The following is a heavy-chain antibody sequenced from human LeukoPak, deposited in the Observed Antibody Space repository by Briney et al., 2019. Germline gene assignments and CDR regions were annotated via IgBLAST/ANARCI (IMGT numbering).Heavy chain of an antibody. Sequence: PGGSLRLSCAASGFTVSSNYMSLVRQAPGKGLEWVSVIYSGGSTYYADSVKGRFTISRDNSKNTLYLQMNSLRAEDTAVYYCASLETYDSSGYYQRSSYFDYWGQGTLVTVSS. CDR1: GFTVSSNY. V-gene: IGHV3-66*01. CDR3: ASLETYDSSGYYQRSSYFDY. J-gene: IGHJ4*02. CDR2: IYSGGST. D-gene: IGHD3-22*01.